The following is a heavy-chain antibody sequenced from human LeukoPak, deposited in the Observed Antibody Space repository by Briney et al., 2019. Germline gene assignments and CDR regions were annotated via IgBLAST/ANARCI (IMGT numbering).Heavy chain of an antibody. J-gene: IGHJ4*02. V-gene: IGHV1-46*01. CDR3: ARVPLYCSGGSCYSSLNFDY. CDR2: INPSGGST. CDR1: GYTFTGYY. Sequence: ASVKVSCKASGYTFTGYYMHWVRQAPGQGLEWMGIINPSGGSTSYAQKFQGRVTMTRDMSTSTVYMELSSLRSEDTAVYYCARVPLYCSGGSCYSSLNFDYWGQGTLVTVSS. D-gene: IGHD2-15*01.